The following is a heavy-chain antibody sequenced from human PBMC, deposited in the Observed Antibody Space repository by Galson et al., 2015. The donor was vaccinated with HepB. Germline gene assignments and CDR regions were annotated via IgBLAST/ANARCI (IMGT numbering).Heavy chain of an antibody. Sequence: SLRLSCAASGFTFSSYAMHWVRQAPGKGLEWVAVISYDGSNKYYADSVKGRFTISRDNSKNTLYLQMNSLRAEDTAVYYCARDPYCSGGSCYSWFDPWGQGTLVTVSS. D-gene: IGHD2-15*01. J-gene: IGHJ5*02. CDR2: ISYDGSNK. CDR1: GFTFSSYA. V-gene: IGHV3-30-3*01. CDR3: ARDPYCSGGSCYSWFDP.